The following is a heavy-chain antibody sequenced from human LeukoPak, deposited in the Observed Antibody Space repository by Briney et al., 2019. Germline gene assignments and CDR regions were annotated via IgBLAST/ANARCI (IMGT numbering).Heavy chain of an antibody. Sequence: GGSLRLSCAASGLTFSSYWMHWVRQAPGKGLVWVSRINSDGSSTSYADSVKGRFTISRDNSKNTVYLQMNSLRADDTAVYYCARDFTPEWFDIHWGQGTLVTVS. J-gene: IGHJ4*02. CDR2: INSDGSST. D-gene: IGHD3-3*01. CDR3: ARDFTPEWFDIH. CDR1: GLTFSSYW. V-gene: IGHV3-74*01.